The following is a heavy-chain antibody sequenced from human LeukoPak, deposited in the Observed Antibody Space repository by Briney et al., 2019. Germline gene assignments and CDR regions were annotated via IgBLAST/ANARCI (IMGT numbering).Heavy chain of an antibody. J-gene: IGHJ4*02. Sequence: SETLSLTCTVSGGSVGSAGYYWSWIRQPPGGGLEWIGYIYYIRNTNYNPSLKSRVTMSLDPSKNQFSLKLNSVTAANTAVYYCARTQSQSGSYRYYFGYWGQGTLVTVSS. CDR1: GGSVGSAGYY. CDR3: ARTQSQSGSYRYYFGY. V-gene: IGHV4-61*08. D-gene: IGHD1-26*01. CDR2: IYYIRNT.